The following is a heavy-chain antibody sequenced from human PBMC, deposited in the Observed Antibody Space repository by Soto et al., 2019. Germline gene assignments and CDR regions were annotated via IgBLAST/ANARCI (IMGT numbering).Heavy chain of an antibody. J-gene: IGHJ6*02. V-gene: IGHV3-53*01. Sequence: GGSLRLSCAASGFTVSSNYMSWVRQAPGKGLEGVSVSGSGGSTYYADSVKGRFTISRDNSKNTLYLQMNSLRAEDTAVYYCAKSMVATFIYYYYGMDVWGQGTTVTVSS. CDR1: GFTVSSNY. D-gene: IGHD5-12*01. CDR3: AKSMVATFIYYYYGMDV. CDR2: SGSGGST.